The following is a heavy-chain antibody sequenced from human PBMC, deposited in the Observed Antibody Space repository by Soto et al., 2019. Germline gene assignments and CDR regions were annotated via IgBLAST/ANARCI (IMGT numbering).Heavy chain of an antibody. J-gene: IGHJ4*02. D-gene: IGHD5-12*01. Sequence: QVTLKESGPVLVNRTEPLTLTCTVSGFSLTTVRMGVSWIRQPPGKALEWLAHIFSNDEKAYSTSLESRLTISKDTSKSQVVLTMTNMDPVDTSTYYCARTTITSFLFDSWGQGTLVTVSS. CDR3: ARTTITSFLFDS. CDR1: GFSLTTVRMG. CDR2: IFSNDEK. V-gene: IGHV2-26*01.